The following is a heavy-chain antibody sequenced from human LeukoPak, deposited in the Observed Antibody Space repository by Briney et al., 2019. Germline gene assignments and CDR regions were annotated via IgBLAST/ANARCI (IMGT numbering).Heavy chain of an antibody. Sequence: GESLKIYCQGSGYSFTNYWIGWVRQMPGTGLEWMGIIYPGDSDTRYSPSFQGQVTISADKSISTAYLQWSSLKASDTAMYYCARLSYDSSGSHDYWGQGTLVTVSS. CDR1: GYSFTNYW. CDR3: ARLSYDSSGSHDY. CDR2: IYPGDSDT. D-gene: IGHD3-22*01. J-gene: IGHJ4*02. V-gene: IGHV5-51*01.